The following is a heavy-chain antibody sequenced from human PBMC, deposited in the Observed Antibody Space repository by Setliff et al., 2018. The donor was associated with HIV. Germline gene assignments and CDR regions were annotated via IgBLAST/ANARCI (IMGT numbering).Heavy chain of an antibody. D-gene: IGHD3-9*01. CDR3: ARQTWEYYDTLTGYYRSPKNFDS. V-gene: IGHV4-39*01. CDR2: ISYTGST. Sequence: LSLTCTVPGGSINRSNYCWGWIRQPPGKGLEWIGTISYTGSTYYDPSLKSRVTISLDTSKNQFFLKLSSVTAPDTAIYYCARQTWEYYDTLTGYYRSPKNFDSWGQGTLVTVSS. CDR1: GGSINRSNYC. J-gene: IGHJ4*02.